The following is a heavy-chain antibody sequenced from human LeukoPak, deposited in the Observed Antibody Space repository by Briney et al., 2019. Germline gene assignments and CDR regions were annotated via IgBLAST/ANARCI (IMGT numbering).Heavy chain of an antibody. J-gene: IGHJ5*02. V-gene: IGHV4-4*07. CDR1: GGSFSGYY. Sequence: PSETLSLTCAVYGGSFSGYYWSWIRQPAGKGLEWIGRIYTSGSTNYNPSLKSRVTMSIDTSKNQFSLNLTSVTAADTAVYYCAREPTQPSRWFDPWGQGTLVTVSS. CDR3: AREPTQPSRWFDP. D-gene: IGHD6-13*01. CDR2: IYTSGST.